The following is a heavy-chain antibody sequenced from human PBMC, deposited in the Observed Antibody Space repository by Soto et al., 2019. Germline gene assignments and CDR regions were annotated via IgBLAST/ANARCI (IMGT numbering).Heavy chain of an antibody. CDR3: ARHPLSRIAVATYDP. CDR1: GGSISSSSYC. Sequence: TLSLTCTVSGGSISSSSYCWGWIRQPPGKGLEWIGSIYYSGSTYYNPSLKSRVTISVDTSKNQFSLKLSSVTAADTAVYYCARHPLSRIAVATYDPWGQGTLVTVSS. CDR2: IYYSGST. V-gene: IGHV4-39*01. D-gene: IGHD6-19*01. J-gene: IGHJ5*02.